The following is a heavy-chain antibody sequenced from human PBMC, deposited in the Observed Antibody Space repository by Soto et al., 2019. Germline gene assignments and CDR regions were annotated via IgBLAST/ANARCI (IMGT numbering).Heavy chain of an antibody. V-gene: IGHV4-39*01. D-gene: IGHD3-10*01. CDR2: IYYSGST. Sequence: PSEPLCLTCTASGGTISSCSFYWGWIRQPPGKGLEWIGSIYYSGSTYYNPSLKSRVTISVDTSKNQFSLKLSSVTAADTAVYYCASHYYYGSGSYESSFCGFDPWGQGTLVTVSS. CDR3: ASHYYYGSGSYESSFCGFDP. J-gene: IGHJ5*02. CDR1: GGTISSCSFY.